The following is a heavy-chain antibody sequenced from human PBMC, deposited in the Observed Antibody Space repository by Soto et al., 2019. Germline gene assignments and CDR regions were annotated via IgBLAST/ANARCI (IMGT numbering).Heavy chain of an antibody. CDR3: AKYSSSWPYYYYYGMDV. J-gene: IGHJ6*02. Sequence: SGTLSLTCAVYGGSFSGYYWSWIRQPPGKGLEWIGEINHSGSTNYNPSLKSRVTISVDTSKNQFSLKLSSVTAADTAVYYCAKYSSSWPYYYYYGMDVWGQGTTVTVSS. CDR2: INHSGST. CDR1: GGSFSGYY. D-gene: IGHD6-13*01. V-gene: IGHV4-34*01.